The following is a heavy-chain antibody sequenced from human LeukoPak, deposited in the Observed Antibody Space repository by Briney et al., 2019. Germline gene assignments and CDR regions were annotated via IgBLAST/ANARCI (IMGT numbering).Heavy chain of an antibody. V-gene: IGHV4-38-2*02. CDR3: ARMRTVTTPVDY. CDR1: GYSISSVYY. Sequence: SETLSLTCTVSGYSISSVYYWGWIRQPPGKGLGWIGSIYHSGSTYYNPSLKRRVTISVDTSENQFSLKLSSVTAADTAVYYCARMRTVTTPVDYWGQGTLVTVSS. J-gene: IGHJ4*02. CDR2: IYHSGST. D-gene: IGHD4-17*01.